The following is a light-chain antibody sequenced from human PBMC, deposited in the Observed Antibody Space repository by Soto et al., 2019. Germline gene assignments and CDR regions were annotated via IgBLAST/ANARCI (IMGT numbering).Light chain of an antibody. CDR3: SSYTSSSTYV. J-gene: IGLJ1*01. CDR1: SSDVGYYNY. CDR2: DVN. Sequence: QSFLTQPASVSGSPGQSIAISCTGTSSDVGYYNYVSWYQQHPGKAPNVMIYDVNNRPSGVPDRFSGSKSGNTASLTISGLQAEDEADYYCSSYTSSSTYVFGTGTKLTVL. V-gene: IGLV2-14*01.